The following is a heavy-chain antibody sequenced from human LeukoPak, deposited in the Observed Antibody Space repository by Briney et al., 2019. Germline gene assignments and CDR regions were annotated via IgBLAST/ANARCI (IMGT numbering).Heavy chain of an antibody. CDR1: GGSFSGYY. D-gene: IGHD3-16*02. Sequence: PSETLSLTCAVYGGSFSGYYWSWIRQPPGKGLEWIGEINHSGSTNYNPSLKSRVTISVDTSKNQFSLKLSSVTAADTAVYYCAREGEGYDYVWGSYRPYYFDYWGQGTLVTVSS. J-gene: IGHJ4*02. CDR3: AREGEGYDYVWGSYRPYYFDY. V-gene: IGHV4-34*01. CDR2: INHSGST.